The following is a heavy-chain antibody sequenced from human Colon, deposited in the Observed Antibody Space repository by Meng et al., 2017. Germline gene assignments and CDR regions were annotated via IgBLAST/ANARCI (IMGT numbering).Heavy chain of an antibody. D-gene: IGHD6-19*01. CDR3: ARETEVAGTIFFQH. CDR2: ISAYNGNT. CDR1: GYTFTGYG. Sequence: QVQVVQSGAEVKNPGASVKVSCKTSGYTFTGYGISWVRQAPGQGLEWMGWISAYNGNTHYAQKFQGRVTMTRDTSTSTVYMELRSLRSDDTAVYYCARETEVAGTIFFQHWGQGTLVTVSS. V-gene: IGHV1-18*01. J-gene: IGHJ1*01.